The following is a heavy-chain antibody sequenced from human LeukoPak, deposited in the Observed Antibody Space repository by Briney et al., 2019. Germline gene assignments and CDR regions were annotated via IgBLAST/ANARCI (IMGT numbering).Heavy chain of an antibody. CDR3: AKEASYGGGYIDY. D-gene: IGHD4/OR15-4a*01. Sequence: GGSLRLSCAASGFTFSSYAMSWVRQTPGKGLEWVSSVTGSGGSTYYADSVKGRFTISRDNSKNMLFLQMDSLRAEDTAVYYCAKEASYGGGYIDYWGQGTLVTVSS. CDR1: GFTFSSYA. V-gene: IGHV3-23*01. J-gene: IGHJ4*02. CDR2: VTGSGGST.